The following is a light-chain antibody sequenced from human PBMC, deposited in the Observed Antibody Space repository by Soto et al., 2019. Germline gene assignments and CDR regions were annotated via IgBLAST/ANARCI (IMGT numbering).Light chain of an antibody. J-gene: IGKJ3*01. CDR3: QQETNWPSFT. CDR2: GAS. V-gene: IGKV3-15*01. Sequence: EIVMTQSPATLSVSPGERATLSCRASQRVRSNLAWYQQKPGQAPRLLIYGASTRATGIPARFSGSGSGTEVTLTVISLQSEDFAVESCQQETNWPSFTFGPGTKVDI. CDR1: QRVRSN.